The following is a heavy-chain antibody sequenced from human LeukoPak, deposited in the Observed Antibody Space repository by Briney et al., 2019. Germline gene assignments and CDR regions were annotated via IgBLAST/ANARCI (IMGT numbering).Heavy chain of an antibody. D-gene: IGHD3-3*01. CDR1: GYTFTSYD. CDR2: MNPNSGNT. J-gene: IGHJ6*03. Sequence: ASVKVPCKASGYTFTSYDINWVRQATGQGLEWMGWMNPNSGNTGYAQKFQGRVTMTRNASISTAYMELSSLRSEDTAVYYCARAPSSYYDFWSGYYYYYYYMDVWGKGTTVTVSS. CDR3: ARAPSSYYDFWSGYYYYYYYMDV. V-gene: IGHV1-8*01.